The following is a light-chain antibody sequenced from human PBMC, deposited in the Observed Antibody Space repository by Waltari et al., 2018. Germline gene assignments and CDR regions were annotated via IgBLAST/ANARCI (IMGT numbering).Light chain of an antibody. CDR2: KDN. CDR1: ALSKQY. Sequence: SFELTQPPSLSVSPGQTARITCSGDALSKQYAHWHQQRPGLAPVLVIYKDNERPSGIPERFSGSSSWTTVTLTISGVQAEDEADYYCQSADSSGSVVFGGGTKLTVL. CDR3: QSADSSGSVV. V-gene: IGLV3-25*03. J-gene: IGLJ2*01.